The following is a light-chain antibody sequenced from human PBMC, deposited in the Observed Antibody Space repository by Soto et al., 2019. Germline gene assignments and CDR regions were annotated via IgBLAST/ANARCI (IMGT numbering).Light chain of an antibody. CDR2: DTS. J-gene: IGKJ3*01. CDR1: QEISKA. CDR3: QQYYSLPV. Sequence: DIQMTQSPSSLSASVGDRLTITCQASQEISKALSWYQEKPGKAPKLLIYDTSNLQAGVPPRFSGSRSGTDFTFTINNLQPEYIATYYCQQYYSLPVFGPGTRVQI. V-gene: IGKV1-33*01.